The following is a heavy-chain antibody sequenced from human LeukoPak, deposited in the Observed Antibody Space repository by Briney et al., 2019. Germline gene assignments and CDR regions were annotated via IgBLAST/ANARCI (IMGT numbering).Heavy chain of an antibody. CDR2: INHSGNT. J-gene: IGHJ4*02. Sequence: SETLSLTCALYGGSFSTYYWFWIRQPPGKGLEWIGEINHSGNTNCNPSLKSRVTISVDTSKNQFSLKLSSVTAADTAVYYCAPGWAAVDAYWGQGTLVTVSS. CDR3: APGWAAVDAY. V-gene: IGHV4-34*01. D-gene: IGHD6-13*01. CDR1: GGSFSTYY.